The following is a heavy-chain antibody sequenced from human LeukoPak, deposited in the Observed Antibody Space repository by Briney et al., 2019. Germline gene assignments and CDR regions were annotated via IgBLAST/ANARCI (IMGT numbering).Heavy chain of an antibody. Sequence: PSETLSLTCAAYGWTFNDYYWNWIRQPPGKGLEWIGEINTGGNTNYNPSLKGRVTISVDTSKKQFSLRLTSMIAADTALYYCARGQVPAARGYNWFDPWGQGTLVTVSS. CDR1: GWTFNDYY. J-gene: IGHJ5*02. CDR3: ARGQVPAARGYNWFDP. D-gene: IGHD2-2*01. V-gene: IGHV4-34*01. CDR2: INTGGNT.